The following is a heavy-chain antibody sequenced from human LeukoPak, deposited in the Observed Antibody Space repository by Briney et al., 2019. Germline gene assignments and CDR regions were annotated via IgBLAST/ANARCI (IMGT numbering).Heavy chain of an antibody. CDR1: GGSFSGYY. CDR2: INHSGST. V-gene: IGHV4-34*01. D-gene: IGHD3-3*01. CDR3: ARVYYDFT. J-gene: IGHJ5*02. Sequence: SETLSLTCAVYGGSFSGYYWSWIRQPPGKGLEWIGEINHSGSTNYNPSLKSRVTISVDTSKNQFSLKLSSVTAAATAVYYCARVYYDFTWGQGTLVTVSS.